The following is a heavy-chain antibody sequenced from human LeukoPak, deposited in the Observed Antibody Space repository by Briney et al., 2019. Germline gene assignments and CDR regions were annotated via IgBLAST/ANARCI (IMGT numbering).Heavy chain of an antibody. CDR3: ARDRRRVAVAGTGWFDP. CDR2: INPNSGGT. J-gene: IGHJ5*02. CDR1: GYTFTGCY. Sequence: ASVKVSCKASGYTFTGCYMHWVRQAPGQGLEWMGWINPNSGGTNYAQKFQGRVTMTRDTSISTAYMELSRLRSDDTAVYYCARDRRRVAVAGTGWFDPWGQGTLVTVSS. V-gene: IGHV1-2*02. D-gene: IGHD6-19*01.